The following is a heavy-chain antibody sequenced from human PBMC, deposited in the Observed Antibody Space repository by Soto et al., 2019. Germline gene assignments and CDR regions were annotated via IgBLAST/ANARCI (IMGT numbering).Heavy chain of an antibody. Sequence: ASVKVSCKASGYTFTSYYMHWVRQAPGQGLEWMGIINPSGGSTSYAQKFQGRVTMTRDTSTSTVYMELSSLRSEDTAVYYCARDGIAAAGASLCYYYYGMDVWGQGTTVTVSS. V-gene: IGHV1-46*01. CDR3: ARDGIAAAGASLCYYYYGMDV. D-gene: IGHD6-13*01. CDR2: INPSGGST. CDR1: GYTFTSYY. J-gene: IGHJ6*02.